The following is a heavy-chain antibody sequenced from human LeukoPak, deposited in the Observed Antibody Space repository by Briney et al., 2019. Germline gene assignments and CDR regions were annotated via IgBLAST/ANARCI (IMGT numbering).Heavy chain of an antibody. V-gene: IGHV3-30*18. D-gene: IGHD3-22*01. CDR2: ISYDGSNK. J-gene: IGHJ4*02. CDR3: AKDGTPYYYDSSGYFGWDY. CDR1: GFTFSAYP. Sequence: PGGSLRLSCAASGFTFSAYPMNWVRQAPGKGLEWVAVISYDGSNKYYADSVKGRFTISRDNSKNTLYLQMNSLRAEDTAVYYCAKDGTPYYYDSSGYFGWDYWGQGTLVTVSS.